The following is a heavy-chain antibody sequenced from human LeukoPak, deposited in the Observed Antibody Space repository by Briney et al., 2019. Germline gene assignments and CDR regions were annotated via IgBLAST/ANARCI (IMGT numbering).Heavy chain of an antibody. Sequence: SETLSLTCTVSGGSISGYYWSWIRQPPGKGLEWIGEINHSGSTNYNPSLKSRVTISVDTSKNQFSLKLSSVTAADTAVYYCARRDSSSFFDYWGQGTLVTVSS. V-gene: IGHV4-34*01. J-gene: IGHJ4*02. D-gene: IGHD6-6*01. CDR2: INHSGST. CDR1: GGSISGYY. CDR3: ARRDSSSFFDY.